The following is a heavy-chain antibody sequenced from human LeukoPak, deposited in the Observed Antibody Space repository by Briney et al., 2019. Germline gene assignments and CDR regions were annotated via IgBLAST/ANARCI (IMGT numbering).Heavy chain of an antibody. V-gene: IGHV3-23*01. CDR1: GFTFTSYA. J-gene: IGHJ3*02. Sequence: GGSLRPSCAASGFTFTSYAMTWVRQAPGKGPEWVSGISGSGDRTYYTDSVKGRFTISRDNSKNTLDLQMNSLRAEDTAVYYCAKRDNNDYYTGLHVFDIWGQGTMVTVSS. D-gene: IGHD3-22*01. CDR2: ISGSGDRT. CDR3: AKRDNNDYYTGLHVFDI.